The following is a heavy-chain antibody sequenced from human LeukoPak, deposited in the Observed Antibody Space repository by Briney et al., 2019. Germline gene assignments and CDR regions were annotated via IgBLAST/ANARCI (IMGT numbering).Heavy chain of an antibody. V-gene: IGHV3-48*04. CDR3: AREIIVDGSGSFDY. Sequence: HPGGSLRLSCAASGLTFSSYSMNWVRQAPGKGLEWVSYISSSSSTIYYADSVKGRFTISRDNAKNSLYLQMNSLRAEDTAVYYCAREIIVDGSGSFDYWGQGTLVTVSS. J-gene: IGHJ4*02. CDR1: GLTFSSYS. D-gene: IGHD3-10*01. CDR2: ISSSSSTI.